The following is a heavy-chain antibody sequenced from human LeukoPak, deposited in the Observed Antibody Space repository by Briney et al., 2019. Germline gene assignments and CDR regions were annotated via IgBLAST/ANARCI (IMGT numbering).Heavy chain of an antibody. CDR1: GGSVNSNGYY. CDR3: ARGSIAARRGDWFDP. CDR2: IYYTGST. J-gene: IGHJ5*02. V-gene: IGHV4-61*08. Sequence: SETLSLTCTVSGGSVNSNGYYWSWIRQPPGKGLEWIGNIYYTGSTNYNPSLKSRVTISVDTSKNQFSLKLSSVTAADTAVYYCARGSIAARRGDWFDPWGQGTLVTVSS. D-gene: IGHD6-6*01.